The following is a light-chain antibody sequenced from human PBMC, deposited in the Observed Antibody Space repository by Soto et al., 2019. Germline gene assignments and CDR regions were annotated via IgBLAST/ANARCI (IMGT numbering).Light chain of an antibody. J-gene: IGLJ2*01. Sequence: QPVLTQSPSASASLGASVKLTCTLSRGHSSYAIAWHQQQPEKGPRYLMKLNSDGSHSKGDGIPDRFSGSSSVAERYLTISSLQSEDEADYYCQTWGSGIRVFGGGTKLTVL. CDR1: RGHSSYA. V-gene: IGLV4-69*01. CDR3: QTWGSGIRV. CDR2: LNSDGSH.